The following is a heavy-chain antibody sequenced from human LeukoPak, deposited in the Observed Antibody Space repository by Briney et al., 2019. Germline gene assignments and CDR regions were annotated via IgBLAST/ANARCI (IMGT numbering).Heavy chain of an antibody. Sequence: GGSLRLSCAASGFTFSSYWMHWVRQAPGKGLVWVSRINSDGSSTSYADSVKGRFTISRDNAKNTLYLQTNSLRAEDTAVYYCAREGIAARRGFNWFDPWGQGTLVTVSS. CDR3: AREGIAARRGFNWFDP. CDR1: GFTFSSYW. J-gene: IGHJ5*02. CDR2: INSDGSST. V-gene: IGHV3-74*01. D-gene: IGHD6-6*01.